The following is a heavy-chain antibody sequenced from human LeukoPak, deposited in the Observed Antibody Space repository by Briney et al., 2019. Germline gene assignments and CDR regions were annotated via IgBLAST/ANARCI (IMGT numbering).Heavy chain of an antibody. CDR2: IYHSGST. V-gene: IGHV4-4*02. J-gene: IGHJ4*02. Sequence: PSETLSLTCAVSGGSISSSNWWSWVRQPPGKGLEWIGEIYHSGSTNYNPSLKSRVTISVDKSKNQFSLKLSSVTAADTAVYYCARDPTVTQGALDYWGQGTLVTVSS. CDR1: GGSISSSNW. D-gene: IGHD4-17*01. CDR3: ARDPTVTQGALDY.